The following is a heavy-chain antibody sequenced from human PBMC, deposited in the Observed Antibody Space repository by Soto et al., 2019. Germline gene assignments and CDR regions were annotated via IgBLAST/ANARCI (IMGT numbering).Heavy chain of an antibody. V-gene: IGHV1-3*01. CDR2: INAGNGNT. D-gene: IGHD3-22*01. J-gene: IGHJ5*02. CDR3: ARTPITMISYNWFAP. CDR1: GYTFTSYA. Sequence: ASVKVSCKASGYTFTSYAMHWVRQAPGQRLEWMGWINAGNGNTKYSQKFQGRVTITRDTSASTAYMELSSLRSEDTAVYYRARTPITMISYNWFAPWGQGTLVTVSS.